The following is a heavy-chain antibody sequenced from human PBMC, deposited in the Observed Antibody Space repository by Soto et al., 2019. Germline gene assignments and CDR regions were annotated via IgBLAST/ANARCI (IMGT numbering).Heavy chain of an antibody. J-gene: IGHJ4*02. D-gene: IGHD1-7*01. CDR1: GFTFSSYD. Sequence: EVQLAESGGGMVQPGGSLRLSCVASGFTFSSYDMHWVRQDPGKGLEYVSSISSNGGTSYYGNSVKGRFTISRDNSKNTLYLHMGSLRAEDMAVYYCVRRVSGNYDYWGQGTLVTVSS. CDR3: VRRVSGNYDY. CDR2: ISSNGGTS. V-gene: IGHV3-64*01.